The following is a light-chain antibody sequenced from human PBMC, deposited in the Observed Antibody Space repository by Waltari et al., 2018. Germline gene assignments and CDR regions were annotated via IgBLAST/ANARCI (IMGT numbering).Light chain of an antibody. CDR3: CSYAGRYTNYV. CDR1: RRDVGAYDH. J-gene: IGLJ1*01. Sequence: QSALTQPRPLSGSPGPSVTTSCPGTRRDVGAYDHSSWYPQRPGKAPKLIIYDVPERPSGVPDRFSGSKSDNKASLTISGLQADDEADYYCCSYAGRYTNYVFGSGTKVTVL. V-gene: IGLV2-11*01. CDR2: DVP.